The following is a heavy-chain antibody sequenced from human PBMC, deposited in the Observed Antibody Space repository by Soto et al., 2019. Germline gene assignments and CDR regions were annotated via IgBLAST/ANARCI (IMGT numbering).Heavy chain of an antibody. CDR1: RFTFSNYA. Sequence: PGGSLRLSCAASRFTFSNYAMSWVRQAPGKGLEWVSSISGSGGRTYYADSVKGRFTISRDNSKNTLYLQMNSLRAEDTALYFCAKEGRYCSSASCLGWFDPWGQGTLVTSPQ. CDR3: AKEGRYCSSASCLGWFDP. V-gene: IGHV3-23*01. D-gene: IGHD2-2*01. J-gene: IGHJ5*02. CDR2: ISGSGGRT.